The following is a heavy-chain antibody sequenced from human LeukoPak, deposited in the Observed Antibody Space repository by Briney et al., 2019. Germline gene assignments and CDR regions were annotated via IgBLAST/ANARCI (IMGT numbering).Heavy chain of an antibody. Sequence: ASVKVSCKASGYTFTGYYMHWVRQAPGQGLEWMGWINPNNGDTNYAQKFQGRVTTTRDTSISTAYMELSKLRSDDTAVYYCARTRDSSGYSWNYFDYWGQGTLVTVSS. D-gene: IGHD3-22*01. CDR1: GYTFTGYY. CDR3: ARTRDSSGYSWNYFDY. CDR2: INPNNGDT. V-gene: IGHV1-2*02. J-gene: IGHJ4*02.